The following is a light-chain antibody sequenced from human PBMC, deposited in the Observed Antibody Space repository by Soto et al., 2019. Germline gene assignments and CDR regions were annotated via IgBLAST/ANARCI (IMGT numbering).Light chain of an antibody. Sequence: QSALTQPPSVSGSPGQSVTISCTGTSSDVGAYNFVSWYQQYPCKAPKLIIFDVSARPSGVPDRFSGSKSGNTASLTISGLQADDEADYYCCSYAGTYSPVLGGGTKLTVL. V-gene: IGLV2-11*01. CDR2: DVS. J-gene: IGLJ2*01. CDR3: CSYAGTYSPV. CDR1: SSDVGAYNF.